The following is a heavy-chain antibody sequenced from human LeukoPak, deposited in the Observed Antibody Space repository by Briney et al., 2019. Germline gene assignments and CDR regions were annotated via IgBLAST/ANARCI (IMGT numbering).Heavy chain of an antibody. D-gene: IGHD3-22*01. CDR3: ARAYDSSGYLYYYYYMDV. Sequence: WVRQPPGKGLEWIGSTYYSGSTYYNPSLKSRVTISVDTSKNQFSLKLSSVTAADTAVYYCARAYDSSGYLYYYYYMDVWGKGTTVTVSS. J-gene: IGHJ6*03. CDR2: TYYSGST. V-gene: IGHV4-39*07.